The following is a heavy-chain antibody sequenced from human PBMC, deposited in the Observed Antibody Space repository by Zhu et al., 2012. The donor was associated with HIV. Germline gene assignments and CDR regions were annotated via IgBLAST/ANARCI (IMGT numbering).Heavy chain of an antibody. CDR1: GGSISSSSSF. CDR2: AYYGGTT. V-gene: IGHV4-39*01. D-gene: IGHD6-19*01. CDR3: AKTRTSGWYSYAFHV. Sequence: QLLLQESGPGLVKPSETLSLTCTVSGGSISSSSSFWGWVCQTPGKGLEWIGSAYYGGTTYSTPSLMSRLTIPVDTSKNQCSLRLSSVTAADTGLYYCAKTRTSGWYSYAFHVWGQGTTVTVSS. J-gene: IGHJ3*01.